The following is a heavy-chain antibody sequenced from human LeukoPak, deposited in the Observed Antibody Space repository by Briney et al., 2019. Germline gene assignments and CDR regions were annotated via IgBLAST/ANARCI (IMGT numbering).Heavy chain of an antibody. J-gene: IGHJ4*02. Sequence: AASVKVSCKASGYTFTSYYMHWVRQAPGQGLECMGIINPSGGSTSYAQKFQGRVTMTRDTSASTVYMELSSLRSEDTAVYYCARVLCYSRGWYCPFDYWGQGTLVTVSS. V-gene: IGHV1-46*01. CDR3: ARVLCYSRGWYCPFDY. CDR1: GYTFTSYY. CDR2: INPSGGST. D-gene: IGHD6-19*01.